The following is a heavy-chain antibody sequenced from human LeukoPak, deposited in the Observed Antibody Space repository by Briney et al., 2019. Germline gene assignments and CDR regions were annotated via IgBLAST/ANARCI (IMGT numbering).Heavy chain of an antibody. D-gene: IGHD3-22*01. V-gene: IGHV7-4-1*02. CDR2: INTNTGNP. J-gene: IGHJ4*02. CDR1: GYTFSSYD. Sequence: ASVKVSCKASGYTFSSYDINWVRQATGQGLEWMGWINTNTGNPTYAQGFTGRFVFSLDTSVSTAYLQISSLKAEDTAVYYCARDPNHYYDSSGYYGDYWGQGTLVTVSS. CDR3: ARDPNHYYDSSGYYGDY.